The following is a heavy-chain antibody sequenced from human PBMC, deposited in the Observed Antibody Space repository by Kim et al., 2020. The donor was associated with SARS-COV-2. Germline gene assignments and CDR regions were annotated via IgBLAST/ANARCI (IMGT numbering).Heavy chain of an antibody. CDR3: ARGEPSPYSSSYYYGMDV. Sequence: GGSLRLSCAASGFTVSSNYMSWVRQAPGKGLEWVSVIYSGGSTYYADSVKGRFTISRDNSKNTLYLQMNSMRAEDTAVYYCARGEPSPYSSSYYYGMDVWGQGTPVTVSS. V-gene: IGHV3-53*01. CDR1: GFTVSSNY. CDR2: IYSGGST. D-gene: IGHD6-13*01. J-gene: IGHJ6*02.